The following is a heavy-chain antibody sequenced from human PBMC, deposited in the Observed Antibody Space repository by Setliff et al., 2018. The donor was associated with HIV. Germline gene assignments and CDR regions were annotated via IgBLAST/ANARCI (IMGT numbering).Heavy chain of an antibody. CDR3: ARKGDSSGYYYNY. CDR2: IYHSGST. CDR1: GYSISSGYY. V-gene: IGHV4-38-2*01. D-gene: IGHD3-22*01. Sequence: PSETLSLTCAVSGYSISSGYYWGWIRQPPGKGLEWIGTIYHSGSTYYNPSLKSRVTISVDTSKNQFSLKLSSVTAADTAVYYCARKGDSSGYYYNYWGQGTLVTAPQ. J-gene: IGHJ4*02.